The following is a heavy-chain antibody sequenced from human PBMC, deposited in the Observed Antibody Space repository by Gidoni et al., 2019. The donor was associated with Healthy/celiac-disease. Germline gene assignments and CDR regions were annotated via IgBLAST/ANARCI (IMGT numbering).Heavy chain of an antibody. Sequence: QVQLVQSGAEVKKPGASVKVSCKASGYTFTSYAMHWVRQAPGQRLEWMGWINAGNGNTKYSQKFQGRVTITRDTSASTAYMELSSLRSEDTAVYYCASVRDVRFLEWYGPDYWGQGTLVTVSS. CDR2: INAGNGNT. CDR3: ASVRDVRFLEWYGPDY. CDR1: GYTFTSYA. V-gene: IGHV1-3*01. J-gene: IGHJ4*02. D-gene: IGHD3-3*01.